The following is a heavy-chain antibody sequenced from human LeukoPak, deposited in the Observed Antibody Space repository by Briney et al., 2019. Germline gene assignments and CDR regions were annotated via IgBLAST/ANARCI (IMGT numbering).Heavy chain of an antibody. CDR2: INPNSGGT. CDR3: ARMGYDIFLSYYYYYMDV. Sequence: ASVKVSCKASGYTFTGYYMHWVRQAPGQGLEWMGWINPNSGGTNYAQKFQGRVTMTRDTSISTAYMELSRLRSDDTAVYYCARMGYDIFLSYYYYYMDVWGKGTTVTISS. CDR1: GYTFTGYY. V-gene: IGHV1-2*02. D-gene: IGHD3-9*01. J-gene: IGHJ6*03.